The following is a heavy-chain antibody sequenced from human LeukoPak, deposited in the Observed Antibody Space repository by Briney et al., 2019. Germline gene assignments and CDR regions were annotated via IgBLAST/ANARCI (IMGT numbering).Heavy chain of an antibody. J-gene: IGHJ4*02. CDR3: AKGVVVPAASDY. V-gene: IGHV3-23*01. D-gene: IGHD2-2*01. CDR1: GFTLSSYA. CDR2: ISGSGGST. Sequence: PGGSLRLSCAASGFTLSSYAMSWVRQAPGKGLGWVSAISGSGGSTYYADSVKGRFTISRDNSKNTLYLQMNSLRAEDTAVYYCAKGVVVPAASDYWGQGTLVTVSS.